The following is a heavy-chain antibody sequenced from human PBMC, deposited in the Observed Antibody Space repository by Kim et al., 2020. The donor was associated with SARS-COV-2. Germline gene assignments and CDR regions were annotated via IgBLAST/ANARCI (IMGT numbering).Heavy chain of an antibody. CDR1: GYTFTGYY. CDR3: ARGPFEYSSSSSWFDP. CDR2: INPNSGGT. Sequence: ASVKVSCKASGYTFTGYYMHWVRQAPGQGLEWMGRINPNSGGTNYAQKFQGRVTMTRDMSISTAYMELSRLRSDDTAVYYCARGPFEYSSSSSWFDPWGQGTLVTVSS. D-gene: IGHD6-6*01. V-gene: IGHV1-2*06. J-gene: IGHJ5*02.